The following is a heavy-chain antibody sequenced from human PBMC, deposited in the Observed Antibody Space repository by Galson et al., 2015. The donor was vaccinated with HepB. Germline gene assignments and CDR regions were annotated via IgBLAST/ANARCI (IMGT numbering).Heavy chain of an antibody. V-gene: IGHV3-30*18. CDR2: ISSDGSNK. Sequence: SLRLSCAASGFTFSSYGMHWVRQAPGKGLEWVAVISSDGSNKYYVDFVKGRFTISRDNSKNTLYLQMKSLRAEDTAVYYCAKLDIWFGELPRSSYSNGMDVWGQGTTVTVSS. J-gene: IGHJ6*02. D-gene: IGHD3-10*01. CDR3: AKLDIWFGELPRSSYSNGMDV. CDR1: GFTFSSYG.